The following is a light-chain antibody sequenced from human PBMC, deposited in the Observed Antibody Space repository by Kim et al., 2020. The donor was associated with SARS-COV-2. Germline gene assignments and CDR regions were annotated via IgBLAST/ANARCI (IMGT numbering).Light chain of an antibody. CDR2: KTS. CDR3: QQYNNFPIT. CDR1: QSFSSW. Sequence: GDRVTITCRASQSFSSWLGWYQEKPGKVPKLLIYKTSILESGVPSRFSGSGSGTEFTLTISSLQPDDFATYYCQQYNNFPITFGQGTRLEIK. J-gene: IGKJ5*01. V-gene: IGKV1-5*03.